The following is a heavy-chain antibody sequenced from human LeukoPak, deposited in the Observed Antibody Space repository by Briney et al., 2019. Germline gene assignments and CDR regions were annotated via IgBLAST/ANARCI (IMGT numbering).Heavy chain of an antibody. CDR1: GFTFSGYS. V-gene: IGHV3-21*01. D-gene: IGHD4-11*01. CDR3: AKDRGDYSSDY. J-gene: IGHJ4*02. CDR2: VSSSSNYI. Sequence: GGSLRLSCAASGFTFSGYSMNWVRQAPGKGLEWVSSVSSSSNYIYYADSVKGRFTNSRDNAKNSLYLQMNNLRAEDTAVYYCAKDRGDYSSDYWGQGTLVTVSS.